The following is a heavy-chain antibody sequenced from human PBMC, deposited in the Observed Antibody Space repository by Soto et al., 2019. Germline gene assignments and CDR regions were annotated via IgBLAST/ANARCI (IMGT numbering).Heavy chain of an antibody. CDR3: ARERDGHNPNWFDL. J-gene: IGHJ5*02. Sequence: EVQVVETGGGLIQPGGSLRLSCAVSGFTVSSNYMSWVRQPPGKGPEWVSDIYSGGSTYYADSVKGRFTISRDNSKNTLYLQMNSLSAEDTGVYYCARERDGHNPNWFDLWGQGTLVTVSS. V-gene: IGHV3-53*02. CDR2: IYSGGST. CDR1: GFTVSSNY. D-gene: IGHD2-8*01.